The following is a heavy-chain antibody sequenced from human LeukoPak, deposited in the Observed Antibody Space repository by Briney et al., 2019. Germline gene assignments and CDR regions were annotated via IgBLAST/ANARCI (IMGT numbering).Heavy chain of an antibody. CDR1: GGSISSYY. CDR2: IYYSGST. Sequence: SETLSLTCTVSGGSISSYYWSWIRQPPGKGLEWIGYIYYSGSTNYNPSLKSRVTISVDTSKNQLSLKLSSVTAADTAVYYCARDKRGYSGYDLWYFDYWGQGTLVTVSS. J-gene: IGHJ4*02. CDR3: ARDKRGYSGYDLWYFDY. V-gene: IGHV4-59*01. D-gene: IGHD5-12*01.